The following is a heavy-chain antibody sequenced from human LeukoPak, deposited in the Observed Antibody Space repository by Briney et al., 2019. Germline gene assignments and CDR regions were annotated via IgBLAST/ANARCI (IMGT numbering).Heavy chain of an antibody. CDR1: GFTFSSYS. J-gene: IGHJ5*02. CDR2: ISSSSSYI. V-gene: IGHV3-21*01. CDR3: ARGDRSSTSCYDGDWFDP. D-gene: IGHD2-2*01. Sequence: PGGSLRLSCAASGFTFSSYSMNWVRQAPGKGLEWVSSISSSSSYIYYADSVKGRFTISRDNAKNSLYLQMNSLRAEDTAVYYCARGDRSSTSCYDGDWFDPWGQGTLVTVSS.